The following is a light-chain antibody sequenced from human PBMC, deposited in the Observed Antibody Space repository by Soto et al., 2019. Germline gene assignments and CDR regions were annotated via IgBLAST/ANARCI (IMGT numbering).Light chain of an antibody. Sequence: IQMTQSKAALSASVGWVCTIAFQASQDISNYLNWYQQKPGKAPKLLIYAASSLQSGVPSRFSGSGSGTDFTLTISSLQPEDFATYYCQHLYTYPPPFGG. CDR1: QDISNY. CDR2: AAS. CDR3: QHLYTYPPP. J-gene: IGKJ4*01. V-gene: IGKV1-39*01.